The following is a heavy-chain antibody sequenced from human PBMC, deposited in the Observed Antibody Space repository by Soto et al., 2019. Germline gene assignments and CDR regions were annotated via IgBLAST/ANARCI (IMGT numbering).Heavy chain of an antibody. V-gene: IGHV3-48*02. CDR3: ARDYNGRSTDF. J-gene: IGHJ4*02. CDR1: GFIFSDYS. Sequence: EVELVESGGGLIQPGGSLRLSCAGSGFIFSDYSINWVRQAPGMGLEWVSLITGGGSVKKYADSVKGRFTISRDNANNLVFLEMNRLRDGDTAVYYGARDYNGRSTDFWGQGTLVTVSS. CDR2: ITGGGSVK. D-gene: IGHD2-8*01.